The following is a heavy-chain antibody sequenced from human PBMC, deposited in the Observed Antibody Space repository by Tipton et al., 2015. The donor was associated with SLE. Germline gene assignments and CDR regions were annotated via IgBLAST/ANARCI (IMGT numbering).Heavy chain of an antibody. CDR2: IKEDGREK. D-gene: IGHD3-22*01. V-gene: IGHV3-7*01. Sequence: GSLRLSCAASGFTFTNYWMAWVRQAPGKGLEWVANIKEDGREKFYVDSVKGRFTISRDNAKNSLYLQMNSLRAEDTAVYYCARADSSGYQSISHDAFDIWGQGTMVTVSS. J-gene: IGHJ3*02. CDR1: GFTFTNYW. CDR3: ARADSSGYQSISHDAFDI.